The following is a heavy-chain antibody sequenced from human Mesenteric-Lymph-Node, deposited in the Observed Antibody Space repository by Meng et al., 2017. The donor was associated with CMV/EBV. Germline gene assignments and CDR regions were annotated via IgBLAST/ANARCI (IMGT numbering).Heavy chain of an antibody. CDR3: ASVGGVLWFGEPFAF. J-gene: IGHJ3*01. CDR1: GGSISSSSYY. V-gene: IGHV4-39*07. Sequence: SETLSLTCTVSGGSISSSSYYWGWIRQPPGKGLEWIGSIYHSGSTYYNPSLKSRVTISVDTSKNQFSLKLSSVTAADTAVYYCASVGGVLWFGEPFAFWGQGTMVTVSS. CDR2: IYHSGST. D-gene: IGHD3-10*01.